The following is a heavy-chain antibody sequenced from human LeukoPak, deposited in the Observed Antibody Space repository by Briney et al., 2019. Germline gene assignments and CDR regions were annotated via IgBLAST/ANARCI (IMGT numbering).Heavy chain of an antibody. CDR1: GGTFSSYA. CDR3: ARARYSSSYLNYFDY. Sequence: ASVKVSCKASGGTFSSYAISWVRQAPGQGLEWMGGIIPIFGTANYAQKFQGRVTITADESTSTAYMELSSLRSEDTAVYYCARARYSSSYLNYFDYWGQGTLVTVSS. CDR2: IIPIFGTA. J-gene: IGHJ4*02. V-gene: IGHV1-69*13. D-gene: IGHD6-13*01.